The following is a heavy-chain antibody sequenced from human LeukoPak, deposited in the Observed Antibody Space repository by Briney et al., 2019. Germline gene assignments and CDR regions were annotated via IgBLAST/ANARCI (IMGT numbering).Heavy chain of an antibody. V-gene: IGHV3-21*01. D-gene: IGHD3-3*01. CDR3: ARGWEYYDFWSGYSKAGHFDY. J-gene: IGHJ4*02. CDR2: ISSSSTYI. Sequence: GGSLRLSCAASGFTFSNYNMNWVRQAPGKGLEWVSSISSSSTYIYYADSVKGRFTISRDNAKNSLYLQMNSLRAADTAVYYCARGWEYYDFWSGYSKAGHFDYWGQGTLVTVSS. CDR1: GFTFSNYN.